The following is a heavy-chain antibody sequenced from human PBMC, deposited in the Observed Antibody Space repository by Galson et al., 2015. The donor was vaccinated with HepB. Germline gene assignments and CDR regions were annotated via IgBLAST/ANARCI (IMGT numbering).Heavy chain of an antibody. CDR3: ARVGVGYSYGPLDY. CDR2: IIPIFGTA. CDR1: GGTFSSYA. V-gene: IGHV1-69*13. J-gene: IGHJ4*02. Sequence: SVKVSCKASGGTFSSYAVSWVRQAPGQGLEWMGGIIPIFGTANYAQKFQGRVTITADESTSTAYMELSSLRSEDTAVYYCARVGVGYSYGPLDYWGQGTLVTVSS. D-gene: IGHD5-18*01.